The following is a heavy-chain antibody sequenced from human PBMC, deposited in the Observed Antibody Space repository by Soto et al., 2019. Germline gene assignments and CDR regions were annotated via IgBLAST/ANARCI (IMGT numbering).Heavy chain of an antibody. J-gene: IGHJ4*02. CDR2: ISWNSVSI. CDR3: AKDMWAQWLVRFDY. Sequence: EVQLVESGGGLVQPGRSLRLSCAASGFTFDDYAMHWVRQAPGKGLEWVSGISWNSVSIGYADSVKGRFTISRDNAKNSLYLQMNSLRAEDTALYYCAKDMWAQWLVRFDYWGQGTLVTVSS. CDR1: GFTFDDYA. D-gene: IGHD6-19*01. V-gene: IGHV3-9*01.